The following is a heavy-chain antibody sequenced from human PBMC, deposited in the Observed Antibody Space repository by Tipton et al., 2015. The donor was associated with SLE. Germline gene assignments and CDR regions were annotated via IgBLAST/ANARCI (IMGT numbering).Heavy chain of an antibody. V-gene: IGHV4-59*01. D-gene: IGHD1-14*01. J-gene: IGHJ3*02. CDR3: ARRYISKSIAGAFDI. CDR2: IYCSGST. CDR1: GGSISSYY. Sequence: TLSLTCTVSGGSISSYYWSWIRQPPGKGLEWIGDIYCSGSTNYNPSLKSRVTISVDTSKNQFSLKLSSVTAADTAVYYCARRYISKSIAGAFDIWGQGTTLAV.